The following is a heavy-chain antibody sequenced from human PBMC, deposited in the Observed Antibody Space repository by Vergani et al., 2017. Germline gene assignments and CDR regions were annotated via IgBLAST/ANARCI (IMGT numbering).Heavy chain of an antibody. D-gene: IGHD3-9*01. V-gene: IGHV4-38-2*01. CDR1: NSSINSNYY. Sequence: QVQLQESGPGLVQPAETLSLICVVSNSSINSNYYWGWIRQSPGKRLEWIGSISHSGSTFSNPSLKSRVTISVDKSKKLISLILNSVTAADTAVYYCVRDAINYDVLTGYYIGLDSWGQGTLVTVSS. CDR3: VRDAINYDVLTGYYIGLDS. J-gene: IGHJ4*02. CDR2: ISHSGST.